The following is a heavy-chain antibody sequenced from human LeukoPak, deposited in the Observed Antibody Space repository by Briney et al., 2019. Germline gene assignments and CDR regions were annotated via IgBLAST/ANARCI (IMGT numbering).Heavy chain of an antibody. CDR2: ISWNSGSI. D-gene: IGHD3-22*01. V-gene: IGHV3-9*01. CDR3: AKYFQYYYDSSSDY. Sequence: GRSLRLSCAASGFTFDDYAMHWVRQAPGKGLEWVSGISWNSGSIGYADSVKGRFTISRDNSKNTLYLQMNSLRAEDTAVYYCAKYFQYYYDSSSDYWGQGTLVTVSS. CDR1: GFTFDDYA. J-gene: IGHJ4*02.